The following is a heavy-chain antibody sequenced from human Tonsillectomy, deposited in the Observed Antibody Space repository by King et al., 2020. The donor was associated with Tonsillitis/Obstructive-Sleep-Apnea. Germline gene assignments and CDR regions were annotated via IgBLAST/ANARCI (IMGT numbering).Heavy chain of an antibody. V-gene: IGHV4-34*01. D-gene: IGHD5-24*01. Sequence: VQLQQWGAGLLKPSETLSLTCAVYGGSFSGYYWSWIRQPPGKGLEWIGEINHSGSTNYNPSLKSRVTISVDTSKNQFSLKLIYVTAADTAVYYLARGRWEMAPMDSPLPFSYWGQGTLVTVSS. J-gene: IGHJ4*02. CDR2: INHSGST. CDR3: ARGRWEMAPMDSPLPFSY. CDR1: GGSFSGYY.